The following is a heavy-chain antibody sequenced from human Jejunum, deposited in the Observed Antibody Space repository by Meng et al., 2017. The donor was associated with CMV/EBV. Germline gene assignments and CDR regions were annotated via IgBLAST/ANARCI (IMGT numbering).Heavy chain of an antibody. CDR1: GASLRSHY. V-gene: IGHV4-59*11. CDR2: AYYSGSA. Sequence: VSGASLRSHYWSWIRQPPGKGLEWVGYAYYSGSATYNPSLRSRVTISVDMSKNHFSLNLRSVTAADTAMYFCARGLGHASNNSHDYWGQGTLVTVSS. CDR3: ARGLGHASNNSHDY. D-gene: IGHD1-1*01. J-gene: IGHJ4*02.